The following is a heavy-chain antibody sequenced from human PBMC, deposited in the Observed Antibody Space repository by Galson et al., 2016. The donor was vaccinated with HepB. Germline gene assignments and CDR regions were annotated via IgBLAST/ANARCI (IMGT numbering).Heavy chain of an antibody. CDR1: GFAFSGPA. CDR2: ISYHGSDK. V-gene: IGHV3-30-3*01. J-gene: IGHJ6*02. Sequence: LRLSCAASGFAFSGPAMPWVRQAPGKGLEWVAAISYHGSDKYYADSVKGRVTISRDNSNNPLYLQMTSLSPEDTALYYCARDNSFYYYGMDVWGQGTTVTVSS. CDR3: ARDNSFYYYGMDV.